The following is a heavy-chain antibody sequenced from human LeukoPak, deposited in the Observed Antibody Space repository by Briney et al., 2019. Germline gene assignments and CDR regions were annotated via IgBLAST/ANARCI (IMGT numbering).Heavy chain of an antibody. J-gene: IGHJ4*02. D-gene: IGHD5-24*01. CDR2: RSSSGSTM. CDR1: GFTFSSYE. V-gene: IGHV3-48*03. Sequence: PGGSLRLSCAASGFTFSSYEMNWVRQAPGKGLEWVSYRSSSGSTMYYADSVKGRFTISRDNAKNSLYLQMNSLRAEDTAVYYCASAVEMATIPRYYFDYWGQGTLVTVSS. CDR3: ASAVEMATIPRYYFDY.